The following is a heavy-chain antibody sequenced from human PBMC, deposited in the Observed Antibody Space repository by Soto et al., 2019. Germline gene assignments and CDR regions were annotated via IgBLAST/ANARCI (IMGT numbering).Heavy chain of an antibody. CDR1: GFTVSRHY. D-gene: IGHD6-6*01. CDR3: ARDRTISDYRSSGALGL. CDR2: IYGRGTT. J-gene: IGHJ4*02. Sequence: EVQLVESGGGLVQPGGSLRLSCAASGFTVSRHYMHWVRQAPGRGLEWVSGIYGRGTTYYANSVTGRFTISRDNSRNTVYLQMSSLRAEDTAVYYCARDRTISDYRSSGALGLWGQGTLVSLSS. V-gene: IGHV3-66*01.